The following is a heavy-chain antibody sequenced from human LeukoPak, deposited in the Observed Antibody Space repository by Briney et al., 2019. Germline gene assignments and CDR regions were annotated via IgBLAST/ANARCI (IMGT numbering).Heavy chain of an antibody. CDR3: ARAWYNYDSSGYYAFDI. Sequence: GRSLRPSWAAAGFTFSSYSMNWVRQAAENVLEWVSYISSSSSTIYYADSVKGRFTIARDNAKNSLYLQMNSLRDEDTAVYYCARAWYNYDSSGYYAFDIWGQGTMVTVSS. D-gene: IGHD3-22*01. CDR2: ISSSSSTI. V-gene: IGHV3-48*02. CDR1: GFTFSSYS. J-gene: IGHJ3*02.